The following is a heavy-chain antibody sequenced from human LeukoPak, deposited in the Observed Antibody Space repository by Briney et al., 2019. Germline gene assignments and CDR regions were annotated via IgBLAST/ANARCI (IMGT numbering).Heavy chain of an antibody. J-gene: IGHJ3*02. V-gene: IGHV3-33*08. CDR1: GFTFSSYA. CDR3: ARDHVALASDAFDI. CDR2: IWYDGSNK. Sequence: PGGSLRLSCAASGFTFSSYAMSWVRQAPGKGLEWVAVIWYDGSNKYYADSVKGRFTISRDNSKNTLYLQMNSLRAEDTAVYYCARDHVALASDAFDIWGQGTMVTVSS. D-gene: IGHD1-26*01.